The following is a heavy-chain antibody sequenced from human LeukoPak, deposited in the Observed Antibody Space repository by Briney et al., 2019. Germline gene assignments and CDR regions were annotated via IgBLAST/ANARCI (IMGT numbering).Heavy chain of an antibody. CDR3: ARDSFRGYCSGGSCYGHFDY. Sequence: GGSLRLSCAASGFTFSSYAMHWVRQAPGKGLEWVAVISYDGSNKYYADSVKGRFTISRDNSKNTLYLQMNSLRAEDTAVYYCARDSFRGYCSGGSCYGHFDYWGQGTLVTVSS. J-gene: IGHJ4*02. CDR1: GFTFSSYA. V-gene: IGHV3-30-3*01. D-gene: IGHD2-15*01. CDR2: ISYDGSNK.